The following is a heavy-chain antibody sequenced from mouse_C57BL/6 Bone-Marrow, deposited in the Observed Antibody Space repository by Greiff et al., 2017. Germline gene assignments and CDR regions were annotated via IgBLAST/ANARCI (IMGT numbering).Heavy chain of an antibody. J-gene: IGHJ4*01. D-gene: IGHD2-4*01. CDR3: ATKKPIYYDYDGGVRYAMDY. V-gene: IGHV2-5*01. CDR2: IWRGGST. Sequence: VQLQQSGPGLVQPSQSLSITCTVSGFSLTSYGVHWVRQSPGKGLEWLGVIWRGGSTDYNAAFMSRLSITKDNSKGQVFFKMNSLQADDTAIYYCATKKPIYYDYDGGVRYAMDYWGQGTSVTVSS. CDR1: GFSLTSYG.